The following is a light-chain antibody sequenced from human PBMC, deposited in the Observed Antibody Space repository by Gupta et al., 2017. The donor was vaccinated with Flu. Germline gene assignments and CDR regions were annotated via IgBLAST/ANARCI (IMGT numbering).Light chain of an antibody. V-gene: IGKV4-1*01. CDR3: QQYYAIPLT. CDR2: WAS. CDR1: QSVFYMPNNKNY. J-gene: IGKJ4*01. Sequence: DIVVTQSPASLAVSPGERATINCKSSQSVFYMPNNKNYLAWYQHKPGQPPKLLIYWASTRESGVPDRFSGSGSGTDFSLTISSLQAEDVAVYYCQQYYAIPLTFGGGTKVEIE.